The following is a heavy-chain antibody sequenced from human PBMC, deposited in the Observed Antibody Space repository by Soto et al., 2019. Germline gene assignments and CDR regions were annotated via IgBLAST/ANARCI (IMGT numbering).Heavy chain of an antibody. CDR1: GGTFSSYA. V-gene: IGHV1-69*06. CDR3: ARDGGDDYGVISYWYFDL. J-gene: IGHJ2*01. CDR2: IIPIFGTA. D-gene: IGHD4-17*01. Sequence: QAQLVQSGAEVKKPGSSVKVSCKASGGTFSSYAISWVRQAPGQGLEWMGGIIPIFGTANYAQKFQGRVTITADKSTSTAYMELSSLRSEDTAVYYCARDGGDDYGVISYWYFDLWGRGTLVTVSS.